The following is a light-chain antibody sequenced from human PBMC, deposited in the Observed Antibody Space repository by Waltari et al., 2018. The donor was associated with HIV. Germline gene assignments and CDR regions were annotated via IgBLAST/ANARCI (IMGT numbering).Light chain of an antibody. CDR1: SRHVYY. V-gene: IGLV3-19*01. J-gene: IGLJ3*02. CDR3: NSRDTSGNHWV. CDR2: GKN. Sequence: SSELTQDPAVSVALGQTVRITSQGASRHVYYAAWYQQQPGKAPLLVFFGKNNRPAGIPDRFSGSSSGTTSSLTITGAQAEDEADYFCNSRDTSGNHWVFGGGTKLTVL.